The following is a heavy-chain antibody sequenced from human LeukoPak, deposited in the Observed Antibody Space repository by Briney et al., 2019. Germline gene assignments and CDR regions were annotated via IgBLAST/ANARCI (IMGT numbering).Heavy chain of an antibody. CDR2: IIRSGGTI. J-gene: IGHJ4*02. Sequence: GGSLRLSCAPSAFTFSSSSMNCVREAPGKGVECGSSIIRSGGTIYYADSVKCRFTISRDNDKTSLYLKMNSLRAEDTAVYYCARDRIHSRGYFDYWSQGTLATVSS. CDR3: ARDRIHSRGYFDY. CDR1: AFTFSSSS. D-gene: IGHD3-22*01. V-gene: IGHV3-48*03.